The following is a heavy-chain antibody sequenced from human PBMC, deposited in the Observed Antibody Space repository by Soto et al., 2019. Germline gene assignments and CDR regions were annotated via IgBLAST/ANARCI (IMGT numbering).Heavy chain of an antibody. CDR2: INAGNGNT. CDR3: ARDPSGHVGATAGFYFDY. J-gene: IGHJ4*02. V-gene: IGHV1-3*01. Sequence: QVQLVQSGAEVKKPGASVKVSCKASGYTFTSYAMHWVRQAPGQRLEWMGWINAGNGNTKYSQKFQGRVTITRDTSASTGYMGLSSLRSEDTAVYYCARDPSGHVGATAGFYFDYWGQGTLVTVSS. D-gene: IGHD1-26*01. CDR1: GYTFTSYA.